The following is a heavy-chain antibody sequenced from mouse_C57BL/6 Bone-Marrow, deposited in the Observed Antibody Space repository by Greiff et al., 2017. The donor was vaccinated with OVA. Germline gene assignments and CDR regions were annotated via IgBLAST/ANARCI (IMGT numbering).Heavy chain of an antibody. CDR2: ISNGGGST. CDR1: GFTFSDYY. V-gene: IGHV5-12*01. CDR3: ARPVYDGYPYYYAMDY. D-gene: IGHD2-3*01. J-gene: IGHJ4*01. Sequence: EVQRVESGGGLVQPGGSLKLSCAASGFTFSDYYMYWVRQTPEKRLEWVAYISNGGGSTYYPDTVKGRFTISRDNAKNTLYLQMSRLKSEDTAMYYCARPVYDGYPYYYAMDYWGQGTSVTVSS.